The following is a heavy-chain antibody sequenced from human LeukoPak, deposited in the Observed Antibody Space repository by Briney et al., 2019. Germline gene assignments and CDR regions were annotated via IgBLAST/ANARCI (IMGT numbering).Heavy chain of an antibody. J-gene: IGHJ4*02. V-gene: IGHV3-53*01. Sequence: GGSLRLSCAASGFTFSSYGMHWVRQAPGKGLEWVSVIYSGGSTYHADSVKGRFTISRDNSKNTLYLQMNSLRAEDTAVYYCARDIAYDSSGYYSPHFDYWGQGTLVTVSS. CDR3: ARDIAYDSSGYYSPHFDY. CDR1: GFTFSSYG. D-gene: IGHD3-22*01. CDR2: IYSGGST.